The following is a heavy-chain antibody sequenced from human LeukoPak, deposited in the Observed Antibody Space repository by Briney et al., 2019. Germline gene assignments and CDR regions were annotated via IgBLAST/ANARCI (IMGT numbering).Heavy chain of an antibody. CDR1: GFTFSDYY. CDR2: ISSSGSTI. V-gene: IGHV3-11*04. D-gene: IGHD6-13*01. Sequence: GGSLRLSCAASGFTFSDYYKSWIRQAPGKGLEWVSYISSSGSTIYYADSVKGRFTISRDNAKNSLYLQMNSLRAEDTAVYYCARDSSSWSEVESNWFDPWGQGTLATVSS. CDR3: ARDSSSWSEVESNWFDP. J-gene: IGHJ5*02.